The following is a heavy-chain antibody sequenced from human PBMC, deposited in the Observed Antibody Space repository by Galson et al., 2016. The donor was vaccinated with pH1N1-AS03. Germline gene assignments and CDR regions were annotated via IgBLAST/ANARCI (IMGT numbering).Heavy chain of an antibody. J-gene: IGHJ4*02. CDR1: AFIFSNYG. V-gene: IGHV3-30*18. CDR2: VSYDGTNN. Sequence: SLRLSCAASAFIFSNYGMHWVRQAPGKGLEWVAVVSYDGTNNFYADAVKGRFTITRDNSKNALYLQINSLRAEDTAVYYCAKDIIIVGASLTGGYFDYWGQGTLVTVSS. D-gene: IGHD1-26*01. CDR3: AKDIIIVGASLTGGYFDY.